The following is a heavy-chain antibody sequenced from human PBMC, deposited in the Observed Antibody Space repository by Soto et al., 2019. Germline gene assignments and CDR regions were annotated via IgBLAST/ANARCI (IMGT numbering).Heavy chain of an antibody. D-gene: IGHD2-2*01. V-gene: IGHV4-59*01. CDR1: GGSISSYY. CDR3: AREIQDIVLVPAAMGYNWFDP. Sequence: QVQLQESGPGLVKPSETLSLTCTVSGGSISSYYWSWIRQPPGKGLEWIGYIYYSGSTNYNPSLKSRVPISVDTSKNQFSLKLSSVTAADTAVYYCAREIQDIVLVPAAMGYNWFDPWGQGTLVTVSS. CDR2: IYYSGST. J-gene: IGHJ5*02.